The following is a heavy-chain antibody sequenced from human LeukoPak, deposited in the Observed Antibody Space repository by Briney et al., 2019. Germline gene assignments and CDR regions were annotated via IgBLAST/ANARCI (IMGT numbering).Heavy chain of an antibody. J-gene: IGHJ4*02. D-gene: IGHD5-24*01. Sequence: SQTLSLTCTVSGGSISSGSYYWSWIRQPAGKGLEWIGRIYTSGSTNYNPSLKSRVTISVDTSKNQFSLKLSSVTAADTAVYYCAREAMATRVDYWGQGTLVTVSS. V-gene: IGHV4-61*02. CDR1: GGSISSGSYY. CDR3: AREAMATRVDY. CDR2: IYTSGST.